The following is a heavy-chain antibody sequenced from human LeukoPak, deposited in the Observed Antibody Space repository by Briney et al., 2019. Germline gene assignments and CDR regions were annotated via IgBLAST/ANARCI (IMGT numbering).Heavy chain of an antibody. Sequence: GGSLRLSCAASGLTFNVFSMNWIRQAPGKGLGWVSSISSKSEHILYSDSVKDRFTISRDNAKNSLYLQMNSLRVEDTAVYYCTRFESDFAYYYGMDVWGQGTTVTVSS. V-gene: IGHV3-21*01. J-gene: IGHJ6*02. CDR1: GLTFNVFS. CDR2: ISSKSEHI. D-gene: IGHD2-21*01. CDR3: TRFESDFAYYYGMDV.